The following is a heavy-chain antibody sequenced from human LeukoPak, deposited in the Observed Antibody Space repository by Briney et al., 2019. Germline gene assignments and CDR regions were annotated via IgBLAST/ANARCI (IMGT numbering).Heavy chain of an antibody. J-gene: IGHJ4*02. Sequence: ASVKVSCKASGYTFTSYDINWVRQATGQGLEWMGWISAYNGNTNYAQKLQGRVTMTTDTSTSTAYMELRSLRSDDTAVYYCARDLTTVGRLDYFDYWGQGTLVTVSS. CDR2: ISAYNGNT. D-gene: IGHD4-23*01. V-gene: IGHV1-18*01. CDR3: ARDLTTVGRLDYFDY. CDR1: GYTFTSYD.